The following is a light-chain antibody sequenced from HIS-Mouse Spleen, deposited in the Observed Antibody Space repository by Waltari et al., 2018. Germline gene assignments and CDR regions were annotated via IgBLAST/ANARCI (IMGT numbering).Light chain of an antibody. V-gene: IGLV2-11*01. CDR2: DVS. J-gene: IGLJ1*01. Sequence: QSALPQPRSVSGSPGQSVTISCTGTSSDVGGYNYVSWYHKHPGKAPKLMIYDVSKRPSGVPDRFSGSKSGNTASLTISGLQAEDEADYYCCSYAGSYTYVFGTGTKVTVL. CDR3: CSYAGSYTYV. CDR1: SSDVGGYNY.